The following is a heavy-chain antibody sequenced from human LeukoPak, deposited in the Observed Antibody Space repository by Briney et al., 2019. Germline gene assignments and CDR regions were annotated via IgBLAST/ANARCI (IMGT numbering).Heavy chain of an antibody. CDR1: GFTFSSYS. CDR2: ISSSSSYI. Sequence: GGSLRLSCAASGFTFSSYSMNWVRQAPGKGLEWVSSISSSSSYIYYADSVKGRFTISRDNAKNSLYLQMNSLRAEDTAVYYCAKDIWQWLEKGFDYCGQGTLVTVSS. J-gene: IGHJ4*02. CDR3: AKDIWQWLEKGFDY. V-gene: IGHV3-21*01. D-gene: IGHD6-19*01.